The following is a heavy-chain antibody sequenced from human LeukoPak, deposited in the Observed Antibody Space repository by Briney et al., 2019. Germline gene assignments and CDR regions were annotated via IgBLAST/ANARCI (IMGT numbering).Heavy chain of an antibody. Sequence: GSLRLSCAVSGFTFSSNWINWVRQAPGRGLEWVASIKLDGEKYYVDSVKGRFTISRDNAKNSLYLQMSSLRAEDTAVYYCARVLWVQNYYYGMDVWGQGTTVTVSS. V-gene: IGHV3-7*04. CDR1: GFTFSSNW. J-gene: IGHJ6*02. CDR3: ARVLWVQNYYYGMDV. D-gene: IGHD3-16*01. CDR2: IKLDGEK.